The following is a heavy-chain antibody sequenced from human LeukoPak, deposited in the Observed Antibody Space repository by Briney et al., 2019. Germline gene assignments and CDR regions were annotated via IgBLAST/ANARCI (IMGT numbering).Heavy chain of an antibody. CDR3: AKDGSYYYGSGSYYHYYYYGMDV. V-gene: IGHV3-23*01. J-gene: IGHJ6*02. D-gene: IGHD3-10*01. CDR2: ISGSGGST. CDR1: GFTFSSYA. Sequence: GGSLRLSCAASGFTFSSYAMSWVRQAPGKGLEWVSAISGSGGSTYYADSVKGRFTISRDNSKKTLYLQMNSLRAEGTAVYYCAKDGSYYYGSGSYYHYYYYGMDVWGQGTTVTVSS.